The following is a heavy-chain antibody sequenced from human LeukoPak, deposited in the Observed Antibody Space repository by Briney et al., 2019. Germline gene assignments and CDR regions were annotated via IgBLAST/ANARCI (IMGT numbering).Heavy chain of an antibody. V-gene: IGHV4-59*01. J-gene: IGHJ4*02. CDR1: GGSISSYY. Sequence: SETLSLTCTVSGGSISSYYWSWIRQPPGKGLEWIGYIYYSGSTNYNPSLKSRVTISVDTSKNQFSLKLSSVTAADTAVYYCARDTTTVIDYWGQGTLVTVSS. CDR3: ARDTTTVIDY. CDR2: IYYSGST. D-gene: IGHD4-17*01.